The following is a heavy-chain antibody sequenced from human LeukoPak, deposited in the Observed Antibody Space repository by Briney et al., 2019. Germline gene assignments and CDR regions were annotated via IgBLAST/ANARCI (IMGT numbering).Heavy chain of an antibody. V-gene: IGHV4-59*01. Sequence: PSETLSLTCTVSGGSISSYYWSWVRQPPGKGPEWIGYIYYSGSTSYNPSLKSRVTISVDTSKNQFSLKLSSVTAADTAVYYCARAVVRGATHFDYWGQGTLVTVSS. CDR1: GGSISSYY. CDR3: ARAVVRGATHFDY. J-gene: IGHJ4*02. CDR2: IYYSGST. D-gene: IGHD3-10*01.